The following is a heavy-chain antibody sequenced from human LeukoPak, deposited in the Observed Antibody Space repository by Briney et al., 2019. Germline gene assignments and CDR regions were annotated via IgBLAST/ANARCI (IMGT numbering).Heavy chain of an antibody. CDR2: IYYSGST. CDR3: ARYSQLLRAFDY. J-gene: IGHJ4*02. Sequence: SETLSLTCTVSGGSIRSYYWSWIRQPPGKGLEWIGYIYYSGSTNYNPSLKSRVTISVDTSKNQFSLKLSSVTAADTAVYYCARYSQLLRAFDYWGQGTLVTVSS. CDR1: GGSIRSYY. D-gene: IGHD2-2*01. V-gene: IGHV4-59*01.